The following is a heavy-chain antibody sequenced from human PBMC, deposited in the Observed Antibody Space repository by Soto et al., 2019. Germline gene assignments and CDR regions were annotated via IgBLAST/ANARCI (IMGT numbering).Heavy chain of an antibody. CDR3: ARYVIAAAGPNNNWFDP. D-gene: IGHD6-13*01. Sequence: PSETLSLTCTVSGGSISSGDYYWSWIRQPPGKGLEWIGYIYYSGSTNYNPSLKSRVTISVDTSKNQFSLKLSSVTAADTAVYYCARYVIAAAGPNNNWFDPWGQGTLVTVSS. V-gene: IGHV4-61*08. J-gene: IGHJ5*02. CDR1: GGSISSGDYY. CDR2: IYYSGST.